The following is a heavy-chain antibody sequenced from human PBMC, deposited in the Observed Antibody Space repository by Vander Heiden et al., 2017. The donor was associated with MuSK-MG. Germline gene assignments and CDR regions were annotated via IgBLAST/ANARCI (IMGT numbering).Heavy chain of an antibody. CDR1: GFTFDDYA. Sequence: EVQLVESGGGLVQPGRSLRLSCAASGFTFDDYAMHWVRQAPGKGLEWVSSISWNSHSIDYADSVKGRFTISRDNAKNSLSLQMNSLRTEDTAFYYCAKDIEAVVVVGALDQWGQGTLVTVSS. J-gene: IGHJ4*02. V-gene: IGHV3-9*01. D-gene: IGHD2-15*01. CDR2: ISWNSHSI. CDR3: AKDIEAVVVVGALDQ.